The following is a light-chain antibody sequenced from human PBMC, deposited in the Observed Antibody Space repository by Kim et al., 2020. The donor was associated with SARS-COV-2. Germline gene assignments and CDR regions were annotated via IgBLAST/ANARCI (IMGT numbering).Light chain of an antibody. V-gene: IGLV1-51*01. Sequence: QQVKVACSGSGSNIVNGYVSWYQQHPGTGPTVLAYDNNKRPSGMPDQFSAAASGTAATLAIPGLQTGDKADYYCGAWDVALSAYVFGNGTKVTV. CDR2: DNN. CDR1: GSNIVNGY. CDR3: GAWDVALSAYV. J-gene: IGLJ1*01.